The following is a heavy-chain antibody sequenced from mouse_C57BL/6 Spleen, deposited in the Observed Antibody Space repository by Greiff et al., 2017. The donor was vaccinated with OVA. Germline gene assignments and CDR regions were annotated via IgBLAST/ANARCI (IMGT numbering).Heavy chain of an antibody. J-gene: IGHJ4*01. V-gene: IGHV1-54*01. Sequence: QVQLQQSGAELVRPGTSVKVSCKASGYAFTNYLIEWVKQRPGQGLEWIGVINPGSGGTNYNEKFKGKATLTADKSSSTAYMQLSSLTSEDSAVYCCAGSDDYYAMDYWGQGTSVTVSS. CDR2: INPGSGGT. CDR1: GYAFTNYL. CDR3: AGSDDYYAMDY.